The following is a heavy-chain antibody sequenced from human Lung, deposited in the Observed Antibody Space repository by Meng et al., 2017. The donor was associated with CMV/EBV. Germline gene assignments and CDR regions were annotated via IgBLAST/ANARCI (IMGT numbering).Heavy chain of an antibody. CDR3: ARGYCSGGSCPVFDP. V-gene: IGHV1-8*01. J-gene: IGHJ5*02. CDR2: LNPNSGNT. D-gene: IGHD2-15*01. Sequence: LTEGGAAATELGASSTASCNSTGSAVTSNDITWLRQATRQGLEWLGWLNPNSGNTGYAQKYQGRVTMIRITSISTAYMELSSLRSEDTAVYYCARGYCSGGSCPVFDPWGQGTLVTVSS. CDR1: GSAVTSND.